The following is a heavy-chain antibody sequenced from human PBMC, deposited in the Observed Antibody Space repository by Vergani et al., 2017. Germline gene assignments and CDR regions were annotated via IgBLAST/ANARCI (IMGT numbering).Heavy chain of an antibody. CDR1: GGSISSSSYY. J-gene: IGHJ4*02. Sequence: QLQLQESGPGLVKPSETLSLTCTVSGGSISSSSYYWGWIRQPPGKGLEWIGSIHYSGSTYYNPSLKSRVTRSVDTSKNQFSLKLSSVTAADTAVYYCARYMVSRIVVVGFDYWGQGTLVTVSS. V-gene: IGHV4-39*07. CDR2: IHYSGST. D-gene: IGHD3-22*01. CDR3: ARYMVSRIVVVGFDY.